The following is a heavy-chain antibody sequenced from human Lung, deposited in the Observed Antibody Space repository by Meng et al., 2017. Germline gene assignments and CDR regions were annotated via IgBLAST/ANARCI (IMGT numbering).Heavy chain of an antibody. CDR2: IKSNSDGGTT. V-gene: IGHV3-15*01. Sequence: VQVVESGGGLGKAGGSLRLSCVASGFSFTDAWMSWVRQAPGKGLEWVGRIKSNSDGGTTDYAAPVKGRFTISRDDSKNTLYLQMNSLITEDTAVYFCATGAAAADHWGQGTLVTVSS. D-gene: IGHD6-13*01. J-gene: IGHJ4*02. CDR3: ATGAAAADH. CDR1: GFSFTDAW.